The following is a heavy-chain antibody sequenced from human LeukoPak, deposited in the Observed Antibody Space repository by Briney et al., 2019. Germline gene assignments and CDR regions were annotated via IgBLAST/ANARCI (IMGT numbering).Heavy chain of an antibody. V-gene: IGHV1-18*01. CDR1: GYTFSSYG. J-gene: IGHJ4*02. CDR2: ISGDSDST. Sequence: ASVKVSCKASGYTFSSYGVTWVRQAPGQGLAWMGWISGDSDSTNYAQKFQDKVTMTTDTSTNTAYLELRSLTSDDTAIYYCARGRIYYDGSGHYYPDYWGQGTLLTVSS. CDR3: ARGRIYYDGSGHYYPDY. D-gene: IGHD3-22*01.